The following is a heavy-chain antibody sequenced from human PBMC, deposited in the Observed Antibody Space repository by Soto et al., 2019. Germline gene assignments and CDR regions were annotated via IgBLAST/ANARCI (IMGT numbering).Heavy chain of an antibody. J-gene: IGHJ6*02. CDR2: VSADNGNT. CDR1: GYTFTSYG. D-gene: IGHD6-13*01. V-gene: IGHV1-18*04. CDR3: ARAGVTERNMAAAGNDPVAVESYYGMDV. Sequence: ASVKVSCKASGYTFTSYGISWVRQAPGEGLEGMGWVSADNGNTNYAQELQGRGTMTTDTYTSTAYMERRSRRSDDTAENYCARAGVTERNMAAAGNDPVAVESYYGMDVWGQGTTVTVSS.